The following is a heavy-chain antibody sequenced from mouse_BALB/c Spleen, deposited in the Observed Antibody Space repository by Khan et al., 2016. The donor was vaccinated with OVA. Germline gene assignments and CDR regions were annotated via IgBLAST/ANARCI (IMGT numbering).Heavy chain of an antibody. D-gene: IGHD2-14*01. Sequence: QIQLVQSGPELKKPGETVRISCKASGYTFTTAGIQWVQKMPGKGLKWIGWINTHSGVPKYAEDFKGRIAFSLEISVRTAYLQITNLKNEDTATYFCARGGAAYDRNDGGAMEYWGQGTSVTVSS. CDR3: ARGGAAYDRNDGGAMEY. J-gene: IGHJ4*01. CDR1: GYTFTTAG. V-gene: IGHV9-4*02. CDR2: INTHSGVP.